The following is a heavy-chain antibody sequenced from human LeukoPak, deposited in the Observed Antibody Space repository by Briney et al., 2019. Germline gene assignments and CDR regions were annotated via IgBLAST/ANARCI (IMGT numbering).Heavy chain of an antibody. J-gene: IGHJ6*03. CDR3: ARFSGPGMQHYYYYMDV. CDR1: GFTFRNYA. V-gene: IGHV3-23*01. CDR2: ISSSGGST. D-gene: IGHD3-10*01. Sequence: GGSLRLSCETSGFTFRNYAMTWVRQAPGKGLEWVSAISSSGGSTNYADSVKGWFTISRDNSKNTLYLKINRLSAEDTAVYYCARFSGPGMQHYYYYMDVWGTGTTVTVSS.